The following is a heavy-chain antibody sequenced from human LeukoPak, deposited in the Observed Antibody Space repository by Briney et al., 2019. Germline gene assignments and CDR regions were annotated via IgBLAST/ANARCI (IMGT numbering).Heavy chain of an antibody. V-gene: IGHV3-30*18. Sequence: PGRSLRLSCAASGFTFSSYGMHWVRQAPGKGLEWVAVISYDGSNKYYADSVKGRFTISRDNSKNTLYLQMNSLRAEDTAVYYCAKSVGLWFGKNWFDPWGQGTLVTVSS. J-gene: IGHJ5*02. CDR2: ISYDGSNK. D-gene: IGHD3-10*01. CDR3: AKSVGLWFGKNWFDP. CDR1: GFTFSSYG.